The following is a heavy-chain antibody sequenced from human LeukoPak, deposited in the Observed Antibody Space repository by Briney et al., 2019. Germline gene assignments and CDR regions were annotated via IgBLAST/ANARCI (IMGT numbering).Heavy chain of an antibody. Sequence: ASVKVSCKASGYTFTDYYMHWVRQAPGQGLEWMGWINPNIGGTYYEQKFQGRVTMTRDTSISTAYMELSRLRSDDTAVYYCARFFYYDVNYWGQGTLVTVSS. CDR3: ARFFYYDVNY. V-gene: IGHV1-2*02. J-gene: IGHJ4*02. CDR2: INPNIGGT. CDR1: GYTFTDYY. D-gene: IGHD3-22*01.